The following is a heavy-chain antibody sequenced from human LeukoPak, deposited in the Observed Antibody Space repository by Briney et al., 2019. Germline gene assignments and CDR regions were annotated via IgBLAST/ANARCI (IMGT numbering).Heavy chain of an antibody. CDR2: ISYDGSNK. D-gene: IGHD1-26*01. CDR1: GFTFSSYA. J-gene: IGHJ4*02. CDR3: ARDSVGATNYFDY. V-gene: IGHV3-30-3*01. Sequence: GGSLGLSCAASGFTFSSYAMHWVRQAPGKGQEWVAVISYDGSNKYYADSVKGRFTISRDNSKNTLYLQMNSLRAEDTAVYYCARDSVGATNYFDYWGQGTLVTVSS.